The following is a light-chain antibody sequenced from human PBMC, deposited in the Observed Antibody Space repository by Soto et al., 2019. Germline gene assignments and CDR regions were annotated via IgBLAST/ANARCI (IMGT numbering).Light chain of an antibody. V-gene: IGKV3-11*01. CDR1: QSVSSY. Sequence: EIVLTQSPATLSLSPGERATLSCRASQSVSSYLAWYQQKPGQAPRLLIYDASNRATGIPARFSGSGSGTDVALAICSLEPEDFAVYYCQQRSNWPPYTFGQGTKLEIK. CDR3: QQRSNWPPYT. CDR2: DAS. J-gene: IGKJ2*01.